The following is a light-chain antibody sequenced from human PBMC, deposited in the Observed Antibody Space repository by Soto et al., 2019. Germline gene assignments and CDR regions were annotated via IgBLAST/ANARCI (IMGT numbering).Light chain of an antibody. CDR2: AAS. V-gene: IGKV1-12*01. J-gene: IGKJ3*01. CDR3: QQANSFPFT. CDR1: QGLSSW. Sequence: DIQMTQSPSAVSASVGDRVTITCRASQGLSSWLAWYQQKPGKAPNLLIYAASTLQSGVPSRFSGSGSGTDFTLTISSLLPEDFATYYCQQANSFPFTFGPGTKVDIK.